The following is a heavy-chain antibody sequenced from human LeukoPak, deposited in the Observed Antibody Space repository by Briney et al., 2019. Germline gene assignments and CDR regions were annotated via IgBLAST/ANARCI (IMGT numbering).Heavy chain of an antibody. CDR2: IYYSGST. CDR1: GGSISSSSYY. CDR3: AREAFYEGGNVGY. Sequence: SETLSLTCTVSGGSISSSSYYWGWIRQPPGKGLEWIGSIYYSGSTYYNPSLKSRVTISVDTSKNQFSLKLSSVTAADTAVYYCAREAFYEGGNVGYWGQGTLVTVSS. D-gene: IGHD4-23*01. V-gene: IGHV4-39*07. J-gene: IGHJ4*02.